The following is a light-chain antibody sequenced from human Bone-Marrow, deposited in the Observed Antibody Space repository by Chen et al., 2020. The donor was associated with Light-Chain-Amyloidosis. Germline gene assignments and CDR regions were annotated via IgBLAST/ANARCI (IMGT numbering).Light chain of an antibody. Sequence: SALTQPASVSGSPGQSITISCTGTTNDVGHYNYFSWYQQHPGKAPKLIIYDGDNRPSGVSDRFSGSKSGNTASLTISGLQAGDEADYYCSSYTSTSTLYVFGTGTKVTVL. CDR1: TNDVGHYNY. CDR3: SSYTSTSTLYV. V-gene: IGLV2-14*03. J-gene: IGLJ1*01. CDR2: DGD.